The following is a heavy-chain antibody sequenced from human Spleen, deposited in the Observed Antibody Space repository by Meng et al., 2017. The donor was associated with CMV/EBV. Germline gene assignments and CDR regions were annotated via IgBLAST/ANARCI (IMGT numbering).Heavy chain of an antibody. Sequence: GESLKISCAASVFDFSNHIMNWVRQAPGKGLEWVSSISVSSTYTHYVDSVKGRFTISRDNARNSLYLQMNSLRAEDTAVYYCASDSSDLDYWGQGTLVTVSS. CDR1: VFDFSNHI. D-gene: IGHD6-19*01. CDR3: ASDSSDLDY. CDR2: ISVSSTYT. J-gene: IGHJ4*02. V-gene: IGHV3-21*01.